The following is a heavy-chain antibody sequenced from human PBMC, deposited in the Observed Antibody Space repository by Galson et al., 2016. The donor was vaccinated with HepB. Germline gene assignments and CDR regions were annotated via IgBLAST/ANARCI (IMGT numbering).Heavy chain of an antibody. CDR3: APLSRSTATFDY. Sequence: TLSLTCTVSDGSLGSGHYSWTWIRQRPGKGLEWLAYIYYTGTTYHNPSLKGRVSISVDTSKNQFSLTLASGSAADTAVYYCAPLSRSTATFDYWGPGAQVTVSS. J-gene: IGHJ4*02. V-gene: IGHV4-31*03. CDR1: DGSLGSGHYS. CDR2: IYYTGTT. D-gene: IGHD3-3*02.